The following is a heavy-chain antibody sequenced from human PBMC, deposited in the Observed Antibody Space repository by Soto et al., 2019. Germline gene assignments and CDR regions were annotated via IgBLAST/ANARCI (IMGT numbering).Heavy chain of an antibody. Sequence: GGSLRLSCAASGFTFSSYGMHWVRQAPGKGLEWVAVIWYDGSNRYYADSVKGRFTISRDNSKNTLYLQMNSLRAEDTAVYYCARGAAYYYDSSGLADYGRDVWGQGTTVTVSS. J-gene: IGHJ6*02. CDR1: GFTFSSYG. V-gene: IGHV3-33*01. D-gene: IGHD3-22*01. CDR2: IWYDGSNR. CDR3: ARGAAYYYDSSGLADYGRDV.